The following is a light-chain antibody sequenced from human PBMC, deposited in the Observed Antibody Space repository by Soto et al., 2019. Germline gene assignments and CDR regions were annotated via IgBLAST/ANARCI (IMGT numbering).Light chain of an antibody. CDR2: AAS. V-gene: IGKV1-39*01. J-gene: IGKJ1*01. Sequence: DIQMTQSPSSLSASVGDRVTITCRASQSISSYLNWYQQKTGKAPKILIYAASSLQSGVPSRFSGSGSGTEFILTISRLQPDDFETYYCQQYDSYSWTFDQGTKVDIK. CDR1: QSISSY. CDR3: QQYDSYSWT.